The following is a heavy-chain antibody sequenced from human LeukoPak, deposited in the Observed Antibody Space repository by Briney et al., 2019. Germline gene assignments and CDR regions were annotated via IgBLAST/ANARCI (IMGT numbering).Heavy chain of an antibody. D-gene: IGHD5-18*01. V-gene: IGHV3-48*01. CDR2: ISSSSTTI. CDR3: ARDLHSYGY. CDR1: GFTFSSYS. Sequence: AGGSLRLSCAASGFTFSSYSMNWDRQAPGKGLEWVSYISSSSTTIYYADSVKGRFTISRDNAKNSLYLQMNSLRAEDTAVYYCARDLHSYGYWGQGTLATVSS. J-gene: IGHJ4*02.